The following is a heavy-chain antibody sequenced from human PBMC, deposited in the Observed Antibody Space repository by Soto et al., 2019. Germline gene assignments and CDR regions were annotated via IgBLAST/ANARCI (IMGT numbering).Heavy chain of an antibody. CDR2: ISGSGGST. J-gene: IGHJ6*03. CDR1: GFTFSSYA. V-gene: IGHV3-23*01. D-gene: IGHD2-8*01. CDR3: AKDLVDIVLMVYAEVPMHV. Sequence: HPGGSLRLSCAASGFTFSSYAMSWVRQAPGKGLEWVSAISGSGGSTYYADSVKGRFTISRDNSKNTLYLQMNSLRAEDTAVYYCAKDLVDIVLMVYAEVPMHVWGKGTTVTVSS.